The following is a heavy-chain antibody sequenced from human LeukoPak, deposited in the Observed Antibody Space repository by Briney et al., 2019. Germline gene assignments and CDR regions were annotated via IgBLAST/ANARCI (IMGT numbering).Heavy chain of an antibody. Sequence: GASVKVSCKASGGTFSSYAISWVRQAPGQGLEWMGGIIPIFGTANYAQKFQGRVTITADESTSTAYMELSSLRSEDTAVYYCASEPACSSTSCSRKGLDYWGQGTLVTVSS. V-gene: IGHV1-69*13. D-gene: IGHD2-2*01. CDR3: ASEPACSSTSCSRKGLDY. CDR2: IIPIFGTA. J-gene: IGHJ4*02. CDR1: GGTFSSYA.